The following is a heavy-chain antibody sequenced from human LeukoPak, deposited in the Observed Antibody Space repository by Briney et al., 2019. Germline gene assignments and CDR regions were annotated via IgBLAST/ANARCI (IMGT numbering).Heavy chain of an antibody. CDR3: AKRVSIVVYPPGAAARVAFDY. D-gene: IGHD2-2*01. CDR2: ISGSGGST. V-gene: IGHV3-23*01. CDR1: GFTFSSYA. J-gene: IGHJ4*02. Sequence: GGSLRLPCAASGFTFSSYAMSWVRQAPGKGLEWVSAISGSGGSTYYADSVKGRFTISRDNSKNTLYLQMNSLRAEDTAVYYCAKRVSIVVYPPGAAARVAFDYWGQGTLVTVSS.